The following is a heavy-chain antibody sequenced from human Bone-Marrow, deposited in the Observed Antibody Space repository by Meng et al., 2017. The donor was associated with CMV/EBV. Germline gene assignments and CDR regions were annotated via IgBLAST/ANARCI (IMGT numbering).Heavy chain of an antibody. CDR3: AHSDTGTPNYYYYYGMDV. D-gene: IGHD1-7*01. Sequence: SGPTLVKPTQTLTLTCTFSGFSLSTSGVGVGWIRQPPGKALEWLALIYWNDDKRYSPSLKSRLTITKDTSKNQVVLTMTNMDPVDTATYYSAHSDTGTPNYYYYYGMDVWGQGTTVTVSS. CDR1: GFSLSTSGVG. CDR2: IYWNDDK. V-gene: IGHV2-5*01. J-gene: IGHJ6*02.